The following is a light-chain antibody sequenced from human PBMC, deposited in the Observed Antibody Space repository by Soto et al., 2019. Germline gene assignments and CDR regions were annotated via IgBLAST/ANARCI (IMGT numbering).Light chain of an antibody. Sequence: QSALTQPPSASGSPGQSVTISCTGTSSDVGGYNYVSWYQQHPGKAPKHMIYEVSKRPSGVPDRFSGSKSGNTASLTVSGLQAEDEADYYCSSYAGSNNVVFGGGTKLTVL. CDR2: EVS. CDR3: SSYAGSNNVV. V-gene: IGLV2-8*01. CDR1: SSDVGGYNY. J-gene: IGLJ2*01.